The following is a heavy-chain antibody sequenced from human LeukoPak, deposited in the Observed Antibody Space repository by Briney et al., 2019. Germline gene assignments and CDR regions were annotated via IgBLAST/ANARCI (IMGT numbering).Heavy chain of an antibody. CDR3: AREGLLLGFDY. J-gene: IGHJ4*02. CDR2: IKQDGSEK. Sequence: GGSLRLSCAASGFTFSSYWMSWVRQAPGKGLEWVANIKQDGSEKYVDSVKGRSTISRDNAKNSLYLQMNSLRAEDTAVYYCAREGLLLGFDYWGQGTLVTVSS. D-gene: IGHD2-15*01. CDR1: GFTFSSYW. V-gene: IGHV3-7*01.